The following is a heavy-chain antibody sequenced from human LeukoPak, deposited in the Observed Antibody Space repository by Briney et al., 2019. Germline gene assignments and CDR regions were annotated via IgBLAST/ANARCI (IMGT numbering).Heavy chain of an antibody. Sequence: ASVKVSCKASGYTFTSYDINWVRQAIGQGLEWMGWMNPNSGNTGYAQKFQGRVTITRNTSISTAYMELSSLRSEDTAVYYCARGEFSVGYFDYWGQGTLVTVSS. J-gene: IGHJ4*02. V-gene: IGHV1-8*03. CDR1: GYTFTSYD. CDR3: ARGEFSVGYFDY. CDR2: MNPNSGNT. D-gene: IGHD2-2*01.